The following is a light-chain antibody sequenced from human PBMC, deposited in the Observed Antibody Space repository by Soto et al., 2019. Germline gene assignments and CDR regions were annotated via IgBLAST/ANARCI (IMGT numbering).Light chain of an antibody. Sequence: EIVLTQSPATLSLSKGERATLSCRASQSISDYLAWYQQKPGQAPRLLIYDASNRATGIPARFSGSGSGTDFTLTISSLEPEDFAVYYCQQRSKWPPITFGQGTRLEIK. CDR1: QSISDY. CDR2: DAS. V-gene: IGKV3-11*01. J-gene: IGKJ5*01. CDR3: QQRSKWPPIT.